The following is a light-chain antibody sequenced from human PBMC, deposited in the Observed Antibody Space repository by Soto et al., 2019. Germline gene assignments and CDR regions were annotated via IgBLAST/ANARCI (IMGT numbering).Light chain of an antibody. J-gene: IGLJ1*01. CDR1: SNDVGGYNY. CDR3: SSFTSTSTFV. Sequence: QSALTQPASVSGSPGQSITIPCTGTSNDVGGYNYVSWFQQHPGKAPKLLIFEVSNRPSGVSHRFSGSKSGNTASLTISGLQAEDEADYYCSSFTSTSTFVFGTGTKLTVL. V-gene: IGLV2-14*01. CDR2: EVS.